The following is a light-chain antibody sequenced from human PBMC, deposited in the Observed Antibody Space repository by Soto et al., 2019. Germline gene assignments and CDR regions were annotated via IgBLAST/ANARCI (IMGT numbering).Light chain of an antibody. V-gene: IGKV1-39*01. CDR1: QSISSK. CDR2: AAS. J-gene: IGKJ1*01. Sequence: DIQMTQSPSSLSASVGDRVTITCRASQSISSKLSWYQQKPGKAPKLLIYAASRLQSGVPSRFSGSRSGTEFTLTISGLKPEDFAAYYCQQSYSRVTFGKGTKVDIK. CDR3: QQSYSRVT.